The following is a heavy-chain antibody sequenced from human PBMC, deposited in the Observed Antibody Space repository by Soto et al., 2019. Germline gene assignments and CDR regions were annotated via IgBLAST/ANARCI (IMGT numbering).Heavy chain of an antibody. CDR1: GFTFSSYG. V-gene: IGHV3-30*18. J-gene: IGHJ6*02. CDR2: ISYDGSNK. Sequence: QVQLVESGGGVVQPGRSLRLSCAASGFTFSSYGMHWVRQAPGKGLEWVAVISYDGSNKYYADSVKGRFTISRDNSKNTLYLQMNSLRAEDTAVYYCAKGDGDYAYYYYYGMDVWGQGTTVTVSS. CDR3: AKGDGDYAYYYYYGMDV. D-gene: IGHD4-17*01.